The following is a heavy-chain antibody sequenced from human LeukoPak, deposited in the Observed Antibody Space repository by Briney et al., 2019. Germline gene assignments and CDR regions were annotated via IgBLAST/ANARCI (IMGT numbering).Heavy chain of an antibody. CDR3: ARVEGYGDYVIDY. CDR2: IYYSGST. J-gene: IGHJ4*02. V-gene: IGHV4-61*08. D-gene: IGHD4-17*01. CDR1: GDSISSGDYY. Sequence: ETLSLTCTVSGDSISSGDYYWSWIRQPPGKGLEWIGYIYYSGSTNYNPSLKSRVTISVDTSKNQFSLKLSSVTAADTAVYYCARVEGYGDYVIDYWGQGTLVTVSS.